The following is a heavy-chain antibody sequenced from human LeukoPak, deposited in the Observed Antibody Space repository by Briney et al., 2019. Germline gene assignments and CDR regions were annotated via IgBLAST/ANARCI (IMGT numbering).Heavy chain of an antibody. D-gene: IGHD2-2*01. CDR2: IIPIFGTA. J-gene: IGHJ5*02. V-gene: IGHV1-69*13. CDR3: ARDRPGRYCSSTSCYAASPFDP. CDR1: GYTFTIYG. Sequence: SVTVSFKASGYTFTIYGISWVRQAPGQGVEWMGGIIPIFGTANYAQKFQGRVTITADESTSTAYMELSSLRSEDTAVYYCARDRPGRYCSSTSCYAASPFDPWGQGTLVIVSS.